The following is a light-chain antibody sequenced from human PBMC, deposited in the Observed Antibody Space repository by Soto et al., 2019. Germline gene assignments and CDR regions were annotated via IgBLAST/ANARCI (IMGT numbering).Light chain of an antibody. Sequence: DIVMTQSPDSLAVSLGERATINCKSSQSILYSSDNENHLAWYQQRPGRPPKLVIYGASTRESGVPDRFSGSGSGTDFSLTITSLQAEDVAVYYCQKYYTIPFSFGPGTTVDV. CDR3: QKYYTIPFS. J-gene: IGKJ3*01. V-gene: IGKV4-1*01. CDR2: GAS. CDR1: QSILYSSDNENH.